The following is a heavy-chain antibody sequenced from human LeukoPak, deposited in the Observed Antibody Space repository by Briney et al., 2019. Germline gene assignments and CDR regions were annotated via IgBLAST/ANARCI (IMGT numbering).Heavy chain of an antibody. CDR1: GYTFTSYY. V-gene: IGHV1-46*01. Sequence: ASVKVSCKASGYTFTSYYMHWVRQAPGQGLEWMGIINPSGGSTSYAQKFQGRVTMARDMVKSTVYMELIRLTSENTAVYYCAGEADFMGSGYRGGFDIWGQGTMVTVSS. D-gene: IGHD3-3*01. CDR2: INPSGGST. J-gene: IGHJ3*02. CDR3: AGEADFMGSGYRGGFDI.